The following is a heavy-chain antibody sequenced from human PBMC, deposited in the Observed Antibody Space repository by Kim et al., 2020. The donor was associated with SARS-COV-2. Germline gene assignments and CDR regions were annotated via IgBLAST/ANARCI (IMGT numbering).Heavy chain of an antibody. Sequence: KFKGRVTITADESTSTAYMEMSSLRSEDTAVYYCARGIAAAGIVDAFDIWGQGTMVTVSS. CDR3: ARGIAAAGIVDAFDI. D-gene: IGHD6-13*01. V-gene: IGHV1-69*01. J-gene: IGHJ3*02.